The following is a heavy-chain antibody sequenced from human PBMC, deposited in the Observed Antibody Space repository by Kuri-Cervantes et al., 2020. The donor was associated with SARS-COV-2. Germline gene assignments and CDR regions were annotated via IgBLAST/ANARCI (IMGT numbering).Heavy chain of an antibody. J-gene: IGHJ4*02. CDR2: IYYSGST. CDR3: ARLRIAAAGTALHYFDY. V-gene: IGHV4-34*01. D-gene: IGHD6-13*01. Sequence: SETLSLTCAVYGGSFSGYYWSWIRQPPGKGLEWIGSIYYSGSTYYNPSLKSRVTISVDTSKNQFSLKLSSVTAADTAVYYCARLRIAAAGTALHYFDYWGQGTLVTVSS. CDR1: GGSFSGYY.